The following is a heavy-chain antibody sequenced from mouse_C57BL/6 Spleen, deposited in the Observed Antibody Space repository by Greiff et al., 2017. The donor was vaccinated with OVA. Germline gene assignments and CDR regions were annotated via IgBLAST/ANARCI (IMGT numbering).Heavy chain of an antibody. J-gene: IGHJ2*01. CDR3: AREELGRGYFDY. V-gene: IGHV5-16*01. D-gene: IGHD4-1*01. CDR1: GFTFSDYY. Sequence: EVMLVESEGGLVQPGSSMKLSCTASGFTFSDYYMAWVRQVPEKGLEWVANINYDGSSTYYLDSLKSRFIISRDNAKNILYLQMSSLKSEDTATYYCAREELGRGYFDYWGQGTTLTVSS. CDR2: INYDGSST.